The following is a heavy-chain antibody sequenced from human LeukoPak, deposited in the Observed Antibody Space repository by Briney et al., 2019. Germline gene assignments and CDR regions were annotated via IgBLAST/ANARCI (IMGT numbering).Heavy chain of an antibody. CDR2: IFGSGGSA. V-gene: IGHV3-23*01. J-gene: IGHJ4*02. D-gene: IGHD1-26*01. Sequence: GGSLRLSCAASGFTFNSYAMYRVRQAPGKGLEWVSGIFGSGGSAHYADSVKGRFTISRDNSKNTVYLQMNSLRAEDTAVYYCAKESGGSYYFDYWGQGTLVTVSS. CDR3: AKESGGSYYFDY. CDR1: GFTFNSYA.